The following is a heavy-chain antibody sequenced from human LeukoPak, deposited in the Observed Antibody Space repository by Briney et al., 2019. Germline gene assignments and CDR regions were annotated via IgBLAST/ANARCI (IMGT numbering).Heavy chain of an antibody. CDR1: GGTFSSYA. J-gene: IGHJ6*02. V-gene: IGHV1-69*13. CDR2: IIPIFGTA. CDR3: AREYYYDSSGYYYTKYYYGMDV. D-gene: IGHD3-22*01. Sequence: SVKVSCKASGGTFSSYAISWVRQAPGQGLEWMGGIIPIFGTANYAQKFQGRVTITADESTSTAYMELNSLRSEDTAVYYCAREYYYDSSGYYYTKYYYGMDVWGQGTTVTVSS.